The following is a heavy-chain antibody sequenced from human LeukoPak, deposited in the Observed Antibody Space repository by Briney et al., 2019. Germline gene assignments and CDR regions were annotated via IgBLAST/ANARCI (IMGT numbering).Heavy chain of an antibody. CDR3: ARAGGVLGYFDY. J-gene: IGHJ4*02. V-gene: IGHV4-38-2*02. CDR2: IYHSGST. D-gene: IGHD3-10*01. CDR1: SYSISSGYY. Sequence: SETLSLTCTVSSYSISSGYYWGWSRQPPGKGLEWIGSIYHSGSTYYNPSLKSRVTISVDTSKNQFSLRLNSVTAADTAVYYCARAGGVLGYFDYWGQGALVTVSS.